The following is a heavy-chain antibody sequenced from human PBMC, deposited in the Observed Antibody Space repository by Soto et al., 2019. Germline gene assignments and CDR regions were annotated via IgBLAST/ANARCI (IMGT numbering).Heavy chain of an antibody. V-gene: IGHV5-51*01. J-gene: IGHJ6*02. Sequence: GESLKISCKGSGYSFTSYWIGWVRQMPGKGPEWMGIIYPGDSDTRYSPSFQGQVTISADKSISTAYLQWSSLKASDTAMYYCARHTGLGYYDSSGYYSYYYYYYGMDVWGQGTTVTVSS. D-gene: IGHD3-22*01. CDR2: IYPGDSDT. CDR1: GYSFTSYW. CDR3: ARHTGLGYYDSSGYYSYYYYYYGMDV.